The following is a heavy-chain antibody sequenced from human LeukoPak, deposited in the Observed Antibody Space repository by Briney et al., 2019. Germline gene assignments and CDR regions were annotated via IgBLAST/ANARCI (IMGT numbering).Heavy chain of an antibody. V-gene: IGHV4-34*01. J-gene: IGHJ4*02. CDR1: GGSFSGYY. D-gene: IGHD3-10*01. CDR3: ARRGRITMVRGVISNFDY. CDR2: INHSGST. Sequence: KSSETLSFTCAVYGGSFSGYYWSWIRQPPGRGLEWIGEINHSGSTSYNPSLKSRVTISVDTSKNQFSLKLSSVTAADTAVYYCARRGRITMVRGVISNFDYWGQGTLVTVSS.